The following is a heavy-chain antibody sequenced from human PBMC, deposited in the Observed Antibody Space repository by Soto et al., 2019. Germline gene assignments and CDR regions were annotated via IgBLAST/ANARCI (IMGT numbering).Heavy chain of an antibody. CDR3: ASMIGDPVLSFDS. D-gene: IGHD3-10*02. Sequence: QVQLQESGPGLVKPSETLSLTCTVSGGSISSYYWSWIRQPPGKGLEWIGFIFYSGSTSYNPSLMSGVTISIDTSEYQCSLKLNSVTAADTAVYYCASMIGDPVLSFDSWGQGTLVAVSS. CDR1: GGSISSYY. CDR2: IFYSGST. J-gene: IGHJ5*01. V-gene: IGHV4-59*01.